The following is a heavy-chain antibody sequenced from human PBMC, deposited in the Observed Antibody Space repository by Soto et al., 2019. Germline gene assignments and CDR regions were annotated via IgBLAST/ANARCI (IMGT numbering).Heavy chain of an antibody. CDR3: ARLIVVVTAMATPYYFDY. J-gene: IGHJ4*02. V-gene: IGHV4-39*01. CDR1: GGSISSSSYY. D-gene: IGHD2-21*02. Sequence: SETLSLTCTVSGGSISSSSYYWGWIRQPPGKGLEWIGSIYYSGSTYYNPSLKSRVTISVDTSKNQFSLKLSSVTAADTAVYYCARLIVVVTAMATPYYFDYWGQGTLVTVSS. CDR2: IYYSGST.